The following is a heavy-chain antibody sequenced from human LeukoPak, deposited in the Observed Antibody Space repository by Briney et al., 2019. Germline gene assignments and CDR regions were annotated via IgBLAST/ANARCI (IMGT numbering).Heavy chain of an antibody. V-gene: IGHV3-23*01. D-gene: IGHD6-13*01. J-gene: IGHJ4*02. CDR2: ISASGGST. CDR3: ANPQSAGDY. Sequence: GGSLRLSCAASGFTFSRHAMDWVSQAPGKGLEGVSGISASGGSTYYADSVNAPFTISSDNSKNTLYVQMNSLRAEDTAVYYCANPQSAGDYWGQGTLVTVSS. CDR1: GFTFSRHA.